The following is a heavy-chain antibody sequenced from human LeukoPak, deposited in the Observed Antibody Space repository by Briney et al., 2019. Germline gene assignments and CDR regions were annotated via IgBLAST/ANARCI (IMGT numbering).Heavy chain of an antibody. Sequence: PGGSLRLSCAASGFTFSSYAMSWVRQAPGKGLEWVSAISGSGGSTYYADSVKGRFTISRDNSKNTLYLQMNSLRAEDTAVYYCAKMKYYYDSSGYYKSYFDYWGQGTLVTVSS. J-gene: IGHJ4*02. V-gene: IGHV3-23*01. CDR3: AKMKYYYDSSGYYKSYFDY. CDR2: ISGSGGST. CDR1: GFTFSSYA. D-gene: IGHD3-22*01.